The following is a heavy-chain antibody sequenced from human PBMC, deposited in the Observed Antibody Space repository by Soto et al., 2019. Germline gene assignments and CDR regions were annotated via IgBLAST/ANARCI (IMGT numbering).Heavy chain of an antibody. V-gene: IGHV5-51*01. Sequence: GESLKISCKGSGYRFTNYWIGWVRQMPGKGLEWMGIIYPGDSDTRYSPSFQGQVTISADKSINTAYLQWSSLKASDTAMYYCARDYCSGYLSWFDPWGQGTLVTVSS. CDR1: GYRFTNYW. J-gene: IGHJ5*02. CDR3: ARDYCSGYLSWFDP. D-gene: IGHD2-15*01. CDR2: IYPGDSDT.